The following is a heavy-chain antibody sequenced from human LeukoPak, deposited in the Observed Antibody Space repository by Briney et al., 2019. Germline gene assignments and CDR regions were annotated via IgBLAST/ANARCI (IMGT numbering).Heavy chain of an antibody. V-gene: IGHV4-59*12. Sequence: SETLSLTCTVSGGSISSYYWSWIRQPPGKGLEWIGYIYYSGSTNYNPSLKSRVTISVDTSKNQFSLKLSSVTAADTAVYYCVRETYWSNAFDIWGQGTMVIVSP. CDR2: IYYSGST. J-gene: IGHJ3*02. D-gene: IGHD2-15*01. CDR3: VRETYWSNAFDI. CDR1: GGSISSYY.